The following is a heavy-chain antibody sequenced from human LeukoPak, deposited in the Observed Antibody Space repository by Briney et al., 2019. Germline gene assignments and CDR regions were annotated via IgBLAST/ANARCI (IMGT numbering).Heavy chain of an antibody. CDR2: ISWNSGSI. CDR1: GFTFDDYA. CDR3: AKVRSNRYDILTGYYVA. V-gene: IGHV3-9*01. D-gene: IGHD3-9*01. J-gene: IGHJ4*02. Sequence: GGSLRLSCAASGFTFDDYAMHWVRQAPGKGLEWVSGISWNSGSIGYADSVKGRFTISRDNAKNSLYLQMNSLRAEDTALYYCAKVRSNRYDILTGYYVARGQGTLVTVSS.